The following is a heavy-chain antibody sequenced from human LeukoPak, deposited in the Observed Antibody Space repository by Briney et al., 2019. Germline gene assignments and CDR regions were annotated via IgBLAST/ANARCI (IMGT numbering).Heavy chain of an antibody. J-gene: IGHJ4*02. Sequence: ASVKVSCKASGYTFTSYGISWVRQAPGQELEWMGWISAYNGNTNYAQKLQGRVTMTTDTSTSTAYMELRSLRSDDTAVYYCARVLYYYGSGSYDYWGQGTLVTVSS. CDR3: ARVLYYYGSGSYDY. D-gene: IGHD3-10*01. V-gene: IGHV1-18*01. CDR1: GYTFTSYG. CDR2: ISAYNGNT.